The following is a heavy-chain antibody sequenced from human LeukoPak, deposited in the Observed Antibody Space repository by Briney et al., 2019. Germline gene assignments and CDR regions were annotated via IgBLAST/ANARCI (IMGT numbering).Heavy chain of an antibody. CDR1: GFTFSSYW. Sequence: GGSLRLSCAASGFTFSSYWMSWVRQAPGKGLEWVANIKQDGSEKYYVDSVKGRFTISRDNAKNSLYLQMNSLRAEDTAVYYCARGIAARPSYYYYYMDVWGKGTTVTVSS. V-gene: IGHV3-7*01. J-gene: IGHJ6*03. D-gene: IGHD6-6*01. CDR2: IKQDGSEK. CDR3: ARGIAARPSYYYYYMDV.